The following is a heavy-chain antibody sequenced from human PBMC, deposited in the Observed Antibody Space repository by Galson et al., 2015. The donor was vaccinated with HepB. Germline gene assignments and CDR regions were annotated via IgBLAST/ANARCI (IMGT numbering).Heavy chain of an antibody. V-gene: IGHV3-33*07. CDR1: GFTFSRYG. CDR2: IWYDGSNK. CDR3: ARGSLSSAWYNLDY. Sequence: SLRLSCAASGFTFSRYGLYWVRQAPGKGLEWVAVIWYDGSNKYYADSVKGRFTISRDNSKNTLYLQMNSLRAEDTAVYYCARGSLSSAWYNLDYWGQGTLVTVSS. J-gene: IGHJ4*02. D-gene: IGHD6-19*01.